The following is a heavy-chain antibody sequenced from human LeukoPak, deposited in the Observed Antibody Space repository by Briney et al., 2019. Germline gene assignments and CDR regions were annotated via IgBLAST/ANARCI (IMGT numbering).Heavy chain of an antibody. V-gene: IGHV3-33*01. Sequence: GGSLRLSCAVSGFSFSSCGMHWVRQTSGKGLEWVAAIWYDGNKKSYGDSVKGRFAISRDNSMNTLYLQMDSLRAEDTAVYYCARGTADGRDGYNHVFDYWGQGTLVTVSS. CDR1: GFSFSSCG. J-gene: IGHJ4*02. D-gene: IGHD5-24*01. CDR3: ARGTADGRDGYNHVFDY. CDR2: IWYDGNKK.